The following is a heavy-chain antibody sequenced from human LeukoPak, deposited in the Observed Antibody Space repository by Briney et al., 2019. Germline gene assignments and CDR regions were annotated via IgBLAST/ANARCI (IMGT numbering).Heavy chain of an antibody. CDR1: GGSISSYY. D-gene: IGHD3-3*01. V-gene: IGHV4-4*07. CDR3: ARDYDFWSGYPY. CDR2: IYTSGST. J-gene: IGHJ4*02. Sequence: SETLSLTCTVSGGSISSYYWSWIRQPAGKGLEWIGRIYTSGSTNYNPSLKSRVTMSVDTSKNQSSLKLSPVTAADTAVYYCARDYDFWSGYPYWGQGTLVTVSS.